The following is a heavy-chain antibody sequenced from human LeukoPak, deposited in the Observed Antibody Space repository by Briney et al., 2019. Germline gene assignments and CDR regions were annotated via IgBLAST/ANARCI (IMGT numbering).Heavy chain of an antibody. Sequence: GASVKVSCKASGGTFSSYAISWVRQAPGQGLEWMGGIIPIFGTANYAQKFQGRVTITADKSTSTAYMELSSLRSEDTAVYYCGRGVALHYYYYMDVWGKGTTVTVSS. CDR3: GRGVALHYYYYMDV. CDR2: IIPIFGTA. D-gene: IGHD3-10*01. J-gene: IGHJ6*03. V-gene: IGHV1-69*06. CDR1: GGTFSSYA.